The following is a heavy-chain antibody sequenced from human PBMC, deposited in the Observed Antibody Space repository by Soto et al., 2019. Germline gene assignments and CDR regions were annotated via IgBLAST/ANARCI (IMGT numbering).Heavy chain of an antibody. CDR2: INPHGGST. Sequence: VASVKVSCKAPRDTFTSYYINWVRQAPGQGLEWMGVINPHGGSTAYAQKFKGRVTLTRDTSASTVYMEVSSLTSEDTAMYYCARSSGGNFGIIIEGTNWFAHWGQGTLVTVSS. CDR3: ARSSGGNFGIIIEGTNWFAH. D-gene: IGHD1-26*01. J-gene: IGHJ5*02. V-gene: IGHV1-46*01. CDR1: RDTFTSYY.